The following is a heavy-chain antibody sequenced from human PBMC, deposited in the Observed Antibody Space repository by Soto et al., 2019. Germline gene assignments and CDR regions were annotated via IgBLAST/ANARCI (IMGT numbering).Heavy chain of an antibody. J-gene: IGHJ6*02. D-gene: IGHD3-10*01. CDR2: INPNSGGT. CDR1: GYTFTGYY. CDR3: ARESHGSGSLPYCYGMDV. Sequence: QVQLVQSGAEVKKPGASVKVSCKASGYTFTGYYMHWVRQAPGQGLEWMGWINPNSGGTNYAQKFQGWVTMTRDTSISTAYMELSRLRSDDTAVYYCARESHGSGSLPYCYGMDVWGQGTTVTVSS. V-gene: IGHV1-2*04.